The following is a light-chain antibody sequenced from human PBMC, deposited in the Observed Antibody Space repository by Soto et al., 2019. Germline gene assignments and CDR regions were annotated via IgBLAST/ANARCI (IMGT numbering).Light chain of an antibody. V-gene: IGLV2-11*01. CDR3: CSYAGSYSYV. CDR1: SSDVGGYNY. CDR2: DVS. J-gene: IGLJ1*01. Sequence: QSVLTQPASVSGSAGQSITISCIGTSSDVGGYNYVSWYQEQPGKAPKLMIYDVSKRPSGVPDRFSGSKSGNTASLTISGLQAEDEADYYCCSYAGSYSYVFGNGTKVTVL.